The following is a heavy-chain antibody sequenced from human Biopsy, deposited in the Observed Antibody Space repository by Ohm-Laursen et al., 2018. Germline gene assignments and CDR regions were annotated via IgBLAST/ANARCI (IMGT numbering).Heavy chain of an antibody. CDR1: GYTFTGYY. CDR2: INPKSGVT. Sequence: ASVKVSCKASGYTFTGYYLHWVRQAPGQGLEWMGWINPKSGVTHYLEKFRGRVTMTRDTSISTAYMEVSSLRSDDTAVYYCAIDGNDFLTDYLKIDQWGQGTLVTVSS. CDR3: AIDGNDFLTDYLKIDQ. D-gene: IGHD3-9*01. J-gene: IGHJ4*02. V-gene: IGHV1-2*02.